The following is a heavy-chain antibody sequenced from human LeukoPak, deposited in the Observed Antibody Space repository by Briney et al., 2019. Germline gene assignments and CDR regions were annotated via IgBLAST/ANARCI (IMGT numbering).Heavy chain of an antibody. V-gene: IGHV3-9*01. Sequence: GGSLRLSCAASGFTFDDYAMHWVRQAPGKGLEWVSGISWNSGSIAYADSVKGRFTISRDNAKNSLYLQMNSLSAEDTALYYCAKGLGGYSYGYGYWGQGTLVTVSS. CDR1: GFTFDDYA. CDR2: ISWNSGSI. D-gene: IGHD5-18*01. CDR3: AKGLGGYSYGYGY. J-gene: IGHJ4*02.